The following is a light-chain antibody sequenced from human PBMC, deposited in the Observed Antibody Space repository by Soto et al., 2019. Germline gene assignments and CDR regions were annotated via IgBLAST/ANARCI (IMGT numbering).Light chain of an antibody. J-gene: IGLJ1*01. V-gene: IGLV2-11*01. CDR2: DVN. CDR3: CSYAGAFGDV. Sequence: QSVLTQPPSVSGSPGQSVTISCTGTSSDVGGYYYVSWYQKHPGKAPKLMIYDVNERPSGVPDRFSGSKSGNTASLTISRLQPDDEADYFCCSYAGAFGDVFGSGTTATVL. CDR1: SSDVGGYYY.